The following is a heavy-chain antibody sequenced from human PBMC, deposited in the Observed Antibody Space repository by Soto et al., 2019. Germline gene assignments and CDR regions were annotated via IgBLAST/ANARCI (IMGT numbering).Heavy chain of an antibody. D-gene: IGHD3-22*01. CDR1: GFTFSSYA. CDR3: AKDLHDSRGYYRFDY. J-gene: IGHJ4*02. CDR2: ISGSGDST. V-gene: IGHV3-23*01. Sequence: GESLKISCAASGFTFSSYAMSWVRLAPGKGLEWVSAISGSGDSTYYADSVKGRFTISRDNSKNTLYMQMNSLRAEDTAVYYCAKDLHDSRGYYRFDYWGQGTLVTVS.